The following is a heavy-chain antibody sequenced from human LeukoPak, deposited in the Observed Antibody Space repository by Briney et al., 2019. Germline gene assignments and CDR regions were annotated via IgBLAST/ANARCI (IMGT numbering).Heavy chain of an antibody. D-gene: IGHD3-10*01. CDR1: GFTFSGYW. Sequence: GGSLRLSCAASGFTFSGYWMHWVRQAPGKGLVWVSRTNPDGSTTTYADSVKGRFTISRDNAKDTLYLQMNSLRAEDTALYYCARETPRGGRYYFDYWGQGALVTVSS. CDR2: TNPDGSTT. J-gene: IGHJ4*02. V-gene: IGHV3-74*03. CDR3: ARETPRGGRYYFDY.